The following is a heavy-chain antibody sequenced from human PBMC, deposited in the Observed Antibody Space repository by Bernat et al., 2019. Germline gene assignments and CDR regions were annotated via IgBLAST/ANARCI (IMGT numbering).Heavy chain of an antibody. D-gene: IGHD5-12*01. CDR3: ARGHSGYDLRYYYGMDV. V-gene: IGHV3-7*01. J-gene: IGHJ6*01. Sequence: VESGGGLVQPGGSLRLSCAASGFTFSSYWMSWVRQAPGKGLEWVANIKQDGSEKYYVDSVKGRFTISRDNAKNSLYLQMNSLRAEDTAVYYCARGHSGYDLRYYYGMDVWGQGTTVTVSS. CDR1: GFTFSSYW. CDR2: IKQDGSEK.